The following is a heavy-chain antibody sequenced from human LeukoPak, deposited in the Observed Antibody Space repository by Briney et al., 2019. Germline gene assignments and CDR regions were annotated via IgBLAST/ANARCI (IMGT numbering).Heavy chain of an antibody. V-gene: IGHV5-51*01. CDR1: GYSFTSYW. CDR2: IYPGDSDT. J-gene: IGHJ5*02. CDR3: ARQEYCSGGSCYTWFDP. D-gene: IGHD2-15*01. Sequence: GESLKISCRGSGYSFTSYWIGWVRQMPGKGLEWMGIIYPGDSDTRYSPSFQGQVTISADKSISTAYLQWSSLKASDTAMYYCARQEYCSGGSCYTWFDPWGQGTLVTVSS.